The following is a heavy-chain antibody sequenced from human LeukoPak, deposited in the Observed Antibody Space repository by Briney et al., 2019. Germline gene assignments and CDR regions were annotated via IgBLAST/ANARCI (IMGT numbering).Heavy chain of an antibody. CDR2: IYYSGSA. Sequence: IGYIYYSGSAYYNPSLKSRVTISVDTSENQFSLKLSSVTAADTAVYYCARVNYGSATKEDYWGQGTLVTVSS. J-gene: IGHJ4*02. V-gene: IGHV4-31*02. CDR3: ARVNYGSATKEDY. D-gene: IGHD3-10*01.